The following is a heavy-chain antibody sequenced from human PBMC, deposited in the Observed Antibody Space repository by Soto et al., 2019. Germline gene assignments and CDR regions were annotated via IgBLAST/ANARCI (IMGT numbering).Heavy chain of an antibody. V-gene: IGHV1-18*04. CDR2: ISAYNGNT. Sequence: ASVKVSCKASGYTFTSYGISWVRQAPGQGLEWMGWISAYNGNTNYAQKLQGRVTMTTDTSTSTAYMELRSLRSDDTAVYYCARDPYSSGCYRWLDPWGQGTLVTVSS. CDR1: GYTFTSYG. CDR3: ARDPYSSGCYRWLDP. D-gene: IGHD6-19*01. J-gene: IGHJ5*02.